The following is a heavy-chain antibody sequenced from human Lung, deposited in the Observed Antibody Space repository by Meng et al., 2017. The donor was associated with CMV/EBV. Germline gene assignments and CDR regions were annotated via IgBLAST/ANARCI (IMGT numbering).Heavy chain of an antibody. J-gene: IGHJ4*02. CDR3: ARDLARRTSVPSDL. CDR2: ISYDGRNT. V-gene: IGHV3-33*05. CDR1: GFSFSSYA. Sequence: GGSLRLSCAASGFSFSSYAVHWFRQAPGKGLEWLSVISYDGRNTWYADSVRGRFTISRDNSRNLVFVQMNSLRREETAVYFCARDLARRTSVPSDLWGPGKXVNVAS. D-gene: IGHD1-14*01.